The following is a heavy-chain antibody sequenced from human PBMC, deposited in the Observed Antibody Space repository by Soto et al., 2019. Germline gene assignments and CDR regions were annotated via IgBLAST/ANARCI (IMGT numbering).Heavy chain of an antibody. CDR1: GYSFTSYW. Sequence: PGESLKISCKGSGYSFTSYWIGWVRQMPGKELAWMGLIYTGDSDTRYSPSFQGQVTISADKYISTAYLQWSSLKASDTPTYYCARMDAAAGFYCMDVLGQGTTVEVSS. D-gene: IGHD6-13*01. CDR2: IYTGDSDT. V-gene: IGHV5-51*01. CDR3: ARMDAAAGFYCMDV. J-gene: IGHJ6*02.